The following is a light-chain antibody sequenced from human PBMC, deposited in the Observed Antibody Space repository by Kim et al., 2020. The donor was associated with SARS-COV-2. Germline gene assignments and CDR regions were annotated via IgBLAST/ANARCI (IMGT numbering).Light chain of an antibody. CDR1: RLSNYL. V-gene: IGLV3-19*01. CDR3: YSRDTSGSHVI. CDR2: DND. J-gene: IGLJ2*01. Sequence: VEQTDRITYHGDRLSNYLAGWRQQTPEQAPVVVIYDNDTPPSGIPDRFSGSGSDNTASLTIAGAPAEDEADYFCYSRDTSGSHVIFGGGTKVTVL.